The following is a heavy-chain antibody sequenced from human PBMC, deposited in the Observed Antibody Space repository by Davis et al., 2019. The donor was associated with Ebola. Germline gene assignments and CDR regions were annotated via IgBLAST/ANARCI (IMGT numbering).Heavy chain of an antibody. V-gene: IGHV3-66*02. D-gene: IGHD2-15*01. Sequence: GGSLRLSCAASGFTVTTTYMSWVRQAPGKGLEWVSVIYAVGKTFYADSVKGRFTISRDNSKNTLYLQMNSLRAEDTAVYYCAKVTGGRGYWGQGTLVTISS. CDR1: GFTVTTTY. CDR2: IYAVGKT. J-gene: IGHJ4*02. CDR3: AKVTGGRGY.